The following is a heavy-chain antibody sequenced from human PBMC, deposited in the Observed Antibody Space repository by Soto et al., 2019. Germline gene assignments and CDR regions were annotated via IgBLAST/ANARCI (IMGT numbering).Heavy chain of an antibody. J-gene: IGHJ4*02. V-gene: IGHV3-23*01. CDR2: IGGGSEKT. Sequence: GGSLRLSCAASGFSFSNFAMSWVRQAPGKGLEWVSSIGGGSEKTYYSDSVKGRFTISRDNSKNTLYLQMNSLRAEDTALFYCARIFGAYDYFDYWGQGTPVTVS. CDR3: ARIFGAYDYFDY. CDR1: GFSFSNFA. D-gene: IGHD5-12*01.